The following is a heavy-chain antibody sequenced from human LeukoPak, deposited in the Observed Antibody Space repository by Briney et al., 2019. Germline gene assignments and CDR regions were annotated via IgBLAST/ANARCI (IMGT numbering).Heavy chain of an antibody. CDR3: ARDLRFGELSEYYFDY. D-gene: IGHD3-10*01. V-gene: IGHV3-30-3*01. J-gene: IGHJ4*02. Sequence: GRSLRLSCAASGFTFSSYAMHWVRQAPGKGLEWVAVISYDGSNKYYADSVKGRFTISRDNSKNSLYLQMNSLRAEDTAVYYCARDLRFGELSEYYFDYWGQGTLVTVSS. CDR1: GFTFSSYA. CDR2: ISYDGSNK.